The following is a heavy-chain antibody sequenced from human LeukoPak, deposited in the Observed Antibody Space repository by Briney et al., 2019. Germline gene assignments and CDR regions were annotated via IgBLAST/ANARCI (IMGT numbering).Heavy chain of an antibody. CDR2: ISGSGGST. D-gene: IGHD6-6*01. Sequence: GGSLRLSCAASGFTFSSYAMSWVRQAPGKGLEWVSVISGSGGSTYYADSVKGRFTISRDNSKNTLYLQMNSLRAEDTAVYYCGSEYSSSSVYFDYWGQGTLVTVSS. V-gene: IGHV3-23*01. CDR1: GFTFSSYA. CDR3: GSEYSSSSVYFDY. J-gene: IGHJ4*02.